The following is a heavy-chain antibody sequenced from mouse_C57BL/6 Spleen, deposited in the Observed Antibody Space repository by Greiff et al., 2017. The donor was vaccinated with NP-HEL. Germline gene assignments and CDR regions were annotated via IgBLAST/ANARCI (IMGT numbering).Heavy chain of an antibody. CDR2: IDPENGDT. J-gene: IGHJ4*01. V-gene: IGHV14-4*01. CDR1: GFNIKDDY. CDR3: TTGGYAMDD. Sequence: EVKLQESGAELVRPGASVKLSCTASGFNIKDDYMHWVKQRPEQGLEWIGWIDPENGDTAYASKFQGKATITADTSSNTAYLQLSSLTSEDTAVYYCTTGGYAMDDWGQGTSVTVSS.